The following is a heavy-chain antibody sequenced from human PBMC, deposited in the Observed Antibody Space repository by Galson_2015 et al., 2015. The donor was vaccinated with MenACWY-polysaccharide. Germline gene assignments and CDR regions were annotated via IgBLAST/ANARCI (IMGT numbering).Heavy chain of an antibody. V-gene: IGHV3-49*04. CDR2: IRSKASGGTI. J-gene: IGHJ4*02. CDR3: TRGRLELTY. D-gene: IGHD1-7*01. CDR1: GFTFGDYA. Sequence: SLRLSCAGSGFTFGDYALSWVRQAPGKGLEWVSFIRSKASGGTIEYAASVKGRFTISRDDSKSIAFLQMNSLKTEDTAVYYCTRGRLELTYWGQGTLVTVSS.